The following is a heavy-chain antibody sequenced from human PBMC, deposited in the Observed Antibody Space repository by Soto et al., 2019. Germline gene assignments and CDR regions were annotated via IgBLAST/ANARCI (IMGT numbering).Heavy chain of an antibody. CDR1: GFTFSSYV. CDR2: ISYDGSNK. V-gene: IGHV3-30*03. J-gene: IGHJ6*02. CDR3: ASDLVGASDSYGLDV. Sequence: GGSLRLSCAASGFTFSSYVMHWVRQSPGKGLEWVAVISYDGSNKYYADSVKGRFTISRDNSKNTLYLQMNSLRAEDTAVYYCASDLVGASDSYGLDVWGQGTPVTVSS. D-gene: IGHD1-26*01.